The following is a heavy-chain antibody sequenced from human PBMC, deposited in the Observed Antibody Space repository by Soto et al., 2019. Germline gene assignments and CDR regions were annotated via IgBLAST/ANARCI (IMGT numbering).Heavy chain of an antibody. J-gene: IGHJ3*02. CDR3: ATMGMSATALDTFDI. CDR1: GFTFSSYS. V-gene: IGHV3-21*01. Sequence: PVGSLRLSCAASGFTFSSYSMNWVRQTPGKGLEWISCIGSSGSHIYYADSVKGRLSISRDNANNFLYLQMNSLRAEDTALYYCATMGMSATALDTFDIWGQGTMVTVSS. CDR2: IGSSGSHI. D-gene: IGHD1-1*01.